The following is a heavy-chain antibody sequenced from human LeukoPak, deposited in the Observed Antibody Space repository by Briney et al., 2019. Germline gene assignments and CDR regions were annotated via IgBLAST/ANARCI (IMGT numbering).Heavy chain of an antibody. J-gene: IGHJ5*02. D-gene: IGHD6-19*01. Sequence: SQTLSLTCTVSGGSISSGDYYWSWIRQPPGKGLEWIGYIYYSGSTYYNPSLKSRITISVDTSKNQFSLKLSSVTAADTAVYYCARAGGVQWLGKMGNWFDPWGQGTLVTVSS. CDR1: GGSISSGDYY. CDR2: IYYSGST. CDR3: ARAGGVQWLGKMGNWFDP. V-gene: IGHV4-30-4*01.